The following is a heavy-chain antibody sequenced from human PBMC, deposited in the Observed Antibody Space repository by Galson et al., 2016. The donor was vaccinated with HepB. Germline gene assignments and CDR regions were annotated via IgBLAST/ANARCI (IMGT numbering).Heavy chain of an antibody. D-gene: IGHD6-19*01. J-gene: IGHJ4*02. CDR3: ARGRIAVAGSEAY. V-gene: IGHV1-18*01. CDR1: GYTFSNFG. Sequence: SVKVSCKASGYTFSNFGISWVRQAPGQGLEWMGWISSNNGDANYARNFQGRVTMTTDTSTATAYLEVTSLKSDATAVYFCARGRIAVAGSEAYWGQGTLVTVSS. CDR2: ISSNNGDA.